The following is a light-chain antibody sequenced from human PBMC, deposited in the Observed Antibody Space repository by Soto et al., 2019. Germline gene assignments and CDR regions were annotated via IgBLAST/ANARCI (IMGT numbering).Light chain of an antibody. Sequence: QSVLTQPPSVSGAPGQRVTISCTGSSSNIGAGYGVHWYQQLPGTAPILLIFANGNRPSGVPDRFSGSRSGTSASLAITALQAEDEADYYCQSYDSSLTAYVFGTGTKLTVL. V-gene: IGLV1-40*01. CDR3: QSYDSSLTAYV. J-gene: IGLJ1*01. CDR1: SSNIGAGYG. CDR2: ANG.